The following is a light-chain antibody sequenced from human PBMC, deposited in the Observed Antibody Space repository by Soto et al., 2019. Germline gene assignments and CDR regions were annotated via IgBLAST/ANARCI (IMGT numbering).Light chain of an antibody. CDR1: SSDVGAYNY. J-gene: IGLJ1*01. CDR3: TSYTRSSPYV. V-gene: IGLV2-14*01. CDR2: EVR. Sequence: QSVLTQPASVSGSPGQSITITCTGTSSDVGAYNYVSWYQHYPGKAPKLMIYEVRNRPSGVSHRFSGSKSGNTASLTISGLQAEDEADYYCTSYTRSSPYVFGTRTKVTVL.